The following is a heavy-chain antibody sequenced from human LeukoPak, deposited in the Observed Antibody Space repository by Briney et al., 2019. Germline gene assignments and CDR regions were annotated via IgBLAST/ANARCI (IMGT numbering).Heavy chain of an antibody. V-gene: IGHV3-7*01. CDR3: ARAQAYYDFWSGSPVYYYYGMDV. CDR1: GFTFSSYW. J-gene: IGHJ6*02. CDR2: IKQDGSEK. D-gene: IGHD3-3*01. Sequence: PGGSLRLSCAASGFTFSSYWMSWVRQAPGKGLEWVANIKQDGSEKYYVDSVKGRFTFSRDNAKNSLYLQMNSLRAEDTAVYYCARAQAYYDFWSGSPVYYYYGMDVWGQGTTVTVSS.